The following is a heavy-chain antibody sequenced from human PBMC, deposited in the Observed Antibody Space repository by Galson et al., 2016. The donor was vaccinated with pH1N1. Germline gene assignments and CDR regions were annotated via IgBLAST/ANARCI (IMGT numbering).Heavy chain of an antibody. V-gene: IGHV1-2*06. CDR1: EYTFIGYY. CDR2: INPNNGDT. D-gene: IGHD3-22*01. J-gene: IGHJ4*02. Sequence: SVKLSCKDSEYTFIGYYIHWMRQAPGHGLAWMGRINPNNGDTHYAQNLQGRVTMPRDTSISTAYIEWNSLRSDDTAVYYCARVNTYDSSGYYPFDYWGQGTQVTVSS. CDR3: ARVNTYDSSGYYPFDY.